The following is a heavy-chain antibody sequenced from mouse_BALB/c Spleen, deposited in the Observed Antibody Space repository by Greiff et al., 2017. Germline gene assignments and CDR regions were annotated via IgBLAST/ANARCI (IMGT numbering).Heavy chain of an antibody. CDR1: GDSITSDYA. J-gene: IGHJ3*01. D-gene: IGHD2-4*01. CDR2: ISYSGST. Sequence: EVQLQESGPSLVKPSQTLSLTCSVTGDSITSDYAWNWIRQFPGNKLEWMGYISYSGSTSYNPSLKSRISITRDTSKNQFFLQLNSVTTEDTATYYCARGGLRRAWFAYWGQGTLVTVSA. V-gene: IGHV3-2*02. CDR3: ARGGLRRAWFAY.